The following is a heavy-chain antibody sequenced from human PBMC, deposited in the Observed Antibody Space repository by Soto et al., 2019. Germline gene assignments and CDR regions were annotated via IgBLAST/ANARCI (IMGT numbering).Heavy chain of an antibody. CDR1: GGSISSGGYS. J-gene: IGHJ6*02. V-gene: IGHV4-30-2*01. CDR2: IYHSGST. CDR3: ARDRFGIVGNYGMDV. Sequence: PSETLSLTCAVSGGSISSGGYSWSWIRQPPGKGLEWIGYIYHSGSTYYNPSLKSRVTVSVDRSKNQFSLKLSSVTAADTAVYYCARDRFGIVGNYGMDVWGQGTTVTVSS. D-gene: IGHD3-22*01.